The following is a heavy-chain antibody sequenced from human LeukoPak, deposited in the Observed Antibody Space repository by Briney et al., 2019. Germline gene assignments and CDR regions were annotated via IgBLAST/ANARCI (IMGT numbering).Heavy chain of an antibody. J-gene: IGHJ3*02. CDR3: ARDQSPMIVVRNAFDI. D-gene: IGHD3-22*01. V-gene: IGHV3-33*01. CDR1: GFNFGIYG. Sequence: GGSLRLSCRASGFNFGIYGMHGVREAPGKGLEWVAVMWDDGTNEYYVESVKGRFTISRDNGKRTLYLQMNSLRVEDTVVYYCARDQSPMIVVRNAFDIWGQGTMVTVSS. CDR2: MWDDGTNE.